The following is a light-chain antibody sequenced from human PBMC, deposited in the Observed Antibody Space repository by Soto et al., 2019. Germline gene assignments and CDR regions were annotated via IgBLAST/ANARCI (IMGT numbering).Light chain of an antibody. CDR3: QQSYSIPQLT. CDR2: AAS. CDR1: QTISTY. V-gene: IGKV1-39*01. J-gene: IGKJ4*01. Sequence: DIQMTQSPSPLSASVGDRVTFACRASQTISTYLNWYQQKPGKAPKLLIYAASSLQNGVPTRFSGSGSGTDFTLTINSLQPEDFANYYCQQSYSIPQLTFGGGTKVDIX.